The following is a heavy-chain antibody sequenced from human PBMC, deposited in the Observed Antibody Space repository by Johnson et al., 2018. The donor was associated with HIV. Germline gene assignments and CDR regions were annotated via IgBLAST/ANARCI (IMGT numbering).Heavy chain of an antibody. D-gene: IGHD1-20*01. CDR1: GFTVRRKY. CDR2: TRRSGGST. CDR3: ARSYNWNDWGDDAFDV. J-gene: IGHJ3*01. V-gene: IGHV3-64*01. Sequence: VQPVESGGGLVQPGGSLRLSCAASGFTVRRKYMSCVRQAPGKGLEYVSGTRRSGGSTDYGNPVKCRFTISRDNSRNTLYLQMGRLRAEDMAVYYCARSYNWNDWGDDAFDVWGQGTMVTVSS.